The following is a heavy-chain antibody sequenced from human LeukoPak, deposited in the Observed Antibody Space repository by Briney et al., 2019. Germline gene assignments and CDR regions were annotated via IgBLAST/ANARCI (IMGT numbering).Heavy chain of an antibody. V-gene: IGHV4-34*01. D-gene: IGHD3-22*01. CDR2: ISHSGST. CDR1: GGSFSGYY. J-gene: IGHJ4*02. Sequence: SETLSLTCAVYGGSFSGYYWSWIRQPPGKGLEWIGEISHSGSTNYNPSLKSRVTISINTSKNQFSLKLSSVTAADTAVYYCASAWHLGIVVVMLDYWGQGTLVTVSS. CDR3: ASAWHLGIVVVMLDY.